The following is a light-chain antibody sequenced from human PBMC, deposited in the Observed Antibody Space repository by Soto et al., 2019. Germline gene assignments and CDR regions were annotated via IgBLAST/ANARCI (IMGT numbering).Light chain of an antibody. J-gene: IGKJ4*01. CDR1: QSVFLTSTNKNY. Sequence: DIVMTQSPDSLAVSLGERATINCKSSQSVFLTSTNKNYLAWYQQKPGQSPKLLIYWASTRGSGVPDRFSGSGSGTDFTLTISSLQAEDVAVYYCQQYYTPPRTFGGGTKVDI. CDR3: QQYYTPPRT. V-gene: IGKV4-1*01. CDR2: WAS.